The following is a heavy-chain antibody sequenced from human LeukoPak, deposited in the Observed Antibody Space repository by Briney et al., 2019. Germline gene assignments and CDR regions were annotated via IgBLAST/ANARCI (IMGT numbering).Heavy chain of an antibody. Sequence: GGSLRLSCVASRFTFTSYVMAWVRQAPGKGLECVSAISGSGHKSYYADSVEGRFTISRDNAKNSLYLQMNSLRDEDTAVYYCARDGFFGGAFTDYYYYGMDVWGQGTTVTVSS. D-gene: IGHD3-3*01. CDR2: ISGSGHKS. CDR3: ARDGFFGGAFTDYYYYGMDV. V-gene: IGHV3-23*01. CDR1: RFTFTSYV. J-gene: IGHJ6*02.